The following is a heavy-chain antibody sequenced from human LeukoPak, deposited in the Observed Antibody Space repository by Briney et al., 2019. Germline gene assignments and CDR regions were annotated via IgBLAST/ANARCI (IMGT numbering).Heavy chain of an antibody. D-gene: IGHD3-22*01. CDR1: GYTFTCYY. CDR3: ARVLYPTTLYYDSSGYPYYFDY. J-gene: IGHJ4*02. CDR2: INPNSGGT. Sequence: GASVKVSCKASGYTFTCYYMHWVRQAPGQGLEWMGWINPNSGGTNYAQKFQGRVTMTRDTSISTAYMELSRLTSDDTAVYYCARVLYPTTLYYDSSGYPYYFDYWGQGTLVTVSS. V-gene: IGHV1-2*02.